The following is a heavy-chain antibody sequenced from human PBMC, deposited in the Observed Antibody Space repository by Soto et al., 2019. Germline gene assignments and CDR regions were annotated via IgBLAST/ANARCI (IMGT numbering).Heavy chain of an antibody. Sequence: PSETQSLTCTVADITISRYCRTWIRTSAGKGLEWIGRIHSSGRTNYNPSLSSRVSMSVDVSKSQFALNLTSVTAADTAVYYCVKVDWLIVGQAFDIWVQGTMVTVSS. D-gene: IGHD1-26*01. V-gene: IGHV4-4*07. CDR3: VKVDWLIVGQAFDI. CDR2: IHSSGRT. CDR1: DITISRYC. J-gene: IGHJ3*02.